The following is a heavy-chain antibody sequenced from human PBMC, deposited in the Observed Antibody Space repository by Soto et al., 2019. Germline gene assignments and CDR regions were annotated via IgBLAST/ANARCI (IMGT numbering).Heavy chain of an antibody. J-gene: IGHJ4*02. Sequence: SETQSLTCTVSGGSISSYYWSWIRQPPGKGLEWIGYIYYSGSTNYNPSLKSRVTISVDTSKNQFSLKLSSVTAADTAVYYCARLRDRRDFDYWGQGTLVTVSS. V-gene: IGHV4-59*01. CDR1: GGSISSYY. CDR3: ARLRDRRDFDY. D-gene: IGHD4-17*01. CDR2: IYYSGST.